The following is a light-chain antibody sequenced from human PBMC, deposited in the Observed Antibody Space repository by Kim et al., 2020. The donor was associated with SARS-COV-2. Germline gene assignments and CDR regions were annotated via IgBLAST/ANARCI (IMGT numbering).Light chain of an antibody. CDR3: NSYTTSKTYV. CDR1: SSDVGAYNY. Sequence: QSALTQPASVSGSPGQSITISCTGTSSDVGAYNYVSWYQQHPGKAPKLMIYDVSNRPSGVSNRFSGSKSGNTASLTISGLQAEDEADYCCNSYTTSKTYVFGPGTKVTVL. J-gene: IGLJ1*01. CDR2: DVS. V-gene: IGLV2-14*03.